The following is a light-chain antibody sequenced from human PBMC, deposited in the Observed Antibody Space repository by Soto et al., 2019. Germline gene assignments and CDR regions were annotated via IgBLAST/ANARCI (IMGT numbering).Light chain of an antibody. J-gene: IGKJ1*01. CDR2: GAS. CDR3: QQYGSSPTWT. Sequence: EIVLTQSPVTVSLSPGEGATLSCRASQRVYSNLAWYQQKPGQAPRLLIYGASTRATGIPDRFSGSGSGTDFTLTISRLEPEDSAVYYCQQYGSSPTWTFGQGTKVDIK. V-gene: IGKV3-20*01. CDR1: QRVYSN.